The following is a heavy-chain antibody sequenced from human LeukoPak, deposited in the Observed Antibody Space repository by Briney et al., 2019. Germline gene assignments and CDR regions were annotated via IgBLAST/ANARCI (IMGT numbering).Heavy chain of an antibody. V-gene: IGHV3-53*04. D-gene: IGHD6-13*01. J-gene: IGHJ4*02. Sequence: GGSLRLSCAASGFTVSSKYMSWVRQAPGKGLEWVSVIYSGGSTYYADSVKGRLTISRHNSKNTLYLQMNSLRAEDTAVYYCARGDSSSWSVFDYWGQGTLVPVSS. CDR2: IYSGGST. CDR1: GFTVSSKY. CDR3: ARGDSSSWSVFDY.